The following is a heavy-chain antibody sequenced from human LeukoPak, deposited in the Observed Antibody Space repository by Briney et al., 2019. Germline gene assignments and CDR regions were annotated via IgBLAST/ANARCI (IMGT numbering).Heavy chain of an antibody. V-gene: IGHV5-51*01. CDR2: IYPGDSDT. D-gene: IGHD6-19*01. J-gene: IGHJ4*02. Sequence: GESLKISXKGSGYSFTSYWIGWVRQMPGKGLEWMGIIYPGDSDTIYSPSFQGQVTISADKSISTAYLQWSRLKASDTAMYYCARLVEVAGRLDYWGQGTLVTVSS. CDR1: GYSFTSYW. CDR3: ARLVEVAGRLDY.